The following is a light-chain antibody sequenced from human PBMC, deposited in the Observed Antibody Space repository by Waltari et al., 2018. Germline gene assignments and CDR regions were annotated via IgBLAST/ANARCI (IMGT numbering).Light chain of an antibody. CDR3: QTWGTGIPV. V-gene: IGLV4-69*01. J-gene: IGLJ3*02. Sequence: QLVLTQSPSASASLGASVKLTCTLRSGHSRYAIAWHQQQPEKGPRYLMKLNSDGSHSKGDGIPDRFSGSSSGAERYLTISSLQSEDEADYYCQTWGTGIPVFGGGTKLTVL. CDR2: LNSDGSH. CDR1: SGHSRYA.